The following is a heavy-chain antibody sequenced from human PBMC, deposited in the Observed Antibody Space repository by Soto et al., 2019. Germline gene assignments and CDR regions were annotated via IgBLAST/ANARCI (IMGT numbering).Heavy chain of an antibody. CDR3: ARESVGDYELLDY. CDR2: IIHILGIA. Sequence: QVQVLQSGAEVKKPGSSVKVSCKASGGSYSTYTISWVRQAPGQGLEWMGRIIHILGIANYAQTLQGRVTITANQTTSTSYMELTDLRAEDTAVYCCARESVGDYELLDYWGQGTLVTVSS. V-gene: IGHV1-69*08. CDR1: GGSYSTYT. D-gene: IGHD4-17*01. J-gene: IGHJ4*02.